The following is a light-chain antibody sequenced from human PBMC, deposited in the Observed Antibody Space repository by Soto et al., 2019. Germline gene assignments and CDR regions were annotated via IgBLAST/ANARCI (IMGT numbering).Light chain of an antibody. CDR1: SGHSSYI. CDR3: ETWDSNTHTV. CDR2: LEGSGSY. Sequence: QSVLTQSSSASASLGSSVKLTCTLSSGHSSYIIAWHQQQPGKAPRYLMKLEGSGSYNKGSGVPDRFSGSSSGADRYLTISNLHVEDEADYYCETWDSNTHTVFGGGTELTVL. J-gene: IGLJ3*02. V-gene: IGLV4-60*02.